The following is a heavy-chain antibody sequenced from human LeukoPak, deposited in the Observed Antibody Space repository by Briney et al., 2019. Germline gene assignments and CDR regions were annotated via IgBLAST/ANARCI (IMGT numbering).Heavy chain of an antibody. D-gene: IGHD6-13*01. V-gene: IGHV3-21*01. CDR3: ARPDEQQLVRDAFDI. CDR2: ISSSSSYI. J-gene: IGHJ3*02. Sequence: GGSLRLSCAASVFTFSSYIMNWFRQAPGKGLEWVSSISSSSSYIYYADSVKGRFTISRDNAKNSLYLQMNSLRAEDTAVYYCARPDEQQLVRDAFDIWGQGTMVTVSS. CDR1: VFTFSSYI.